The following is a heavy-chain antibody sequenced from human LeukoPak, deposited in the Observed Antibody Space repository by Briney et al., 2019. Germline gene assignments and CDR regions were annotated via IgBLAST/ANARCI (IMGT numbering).Heavy chain of an antibody. CDR3: ARISIMTTMTKPFDY. CDR1: GYSFAGYW. D-gene: IGHD4-11*01. J-gene: IGHJ4*02. V-gene: IGHV5-51*01. CDR2: IYPGDSDT. Sequence: GESLKISCRGSGYSFAGYWIGWVRQMPGKGLEWMGNIYPGDSDTRYSPSFQGQVIISADKSISTAYLQWSSLKASDTAMYYCARISIMTTMTKPFDYWGQGTLVTVSS.